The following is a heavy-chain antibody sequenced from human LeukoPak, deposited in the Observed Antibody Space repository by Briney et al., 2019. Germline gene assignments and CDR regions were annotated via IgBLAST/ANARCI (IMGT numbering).Heavy chain of an antibody. V-gene: IGHV4-59*08. J-gene: IGHJ4*02. D-gene: IGHD3-10*01. CDR3: TSHLDDYGSGSYEY. CDR2: IHYSGST. CDR1: GGSISGFH. Sequence: SETLSLTCTVSGGSISGFHWSWIRHPPGKGLEWIGYIHYSGSTDYHPPLKSRVTISVDTSKNQFSMKLSSVTAADTAVYYCTSHLDDYGSGSYEYWGQGTLVTVSS.